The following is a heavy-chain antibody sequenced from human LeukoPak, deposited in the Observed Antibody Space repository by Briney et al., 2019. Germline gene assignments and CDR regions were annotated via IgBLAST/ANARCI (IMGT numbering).Heavy chain of an antibody. V-gene: IGHV4-39*07. CDR2: IYYSGST. CDR1: GGSISSSSYY. D-gene: IGHD3-22*01. CDR3: ARGPYSYDSSGAFDI. J-gene: IGHJ3*02. Sequence: SETLSLTCTVSGGSISSSSYYWGWIRQPPGKGLEWIGSIYYSGSTYYNPSLKSRVTISVDTSKNQFSLKLSSVTAADTAVYYCARGPYSYDSSGAFDIWGQGTMVTVSS.